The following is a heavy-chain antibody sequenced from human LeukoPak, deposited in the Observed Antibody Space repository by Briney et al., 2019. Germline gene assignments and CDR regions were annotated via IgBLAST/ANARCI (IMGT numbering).Heavy chain of an antibody. V-gene: IGHV1-8*01. J-gene: IGHJ5*02. Sequence: ASVKVSCKASGNTFSSYDINWVRQAAGQGLEWMGWMNPNSANTGYAQKFQGRVTMTRNTSISTAYMELRSLRSEDTAVYYCARDCSSTSCSDWFDPWGQGTLVTVSS. CDR3: ARDCSSTSCSDWFDP. D-gene: IGHD2-2*01. CDR1: GNTFSSYD. CDR2: MNPNSANT.